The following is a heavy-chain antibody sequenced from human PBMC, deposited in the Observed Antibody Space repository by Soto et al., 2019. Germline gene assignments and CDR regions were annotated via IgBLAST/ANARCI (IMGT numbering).Heavy chain of an antibody. CDR3: ASGHCISTSSYGDYYGMDV. V-gene: IGHV1-8*01. CDR2: MNPNSGNT. CDR1: GYTFTSYD. J-gene: IGHJ6*02. Sequence: QVQLVQSGAEVKKPGASVKVSCKASGYTFTSYDINWVRQATGQELERMGWMNPNSGNTGYAQKFPGRDTMTRNTPISTSYMKPSSLRSEDTAVYYCASGHCISTSSYGDYYGMDVWGQGTTVTVSS. D-gene: IGHD2-2*01.